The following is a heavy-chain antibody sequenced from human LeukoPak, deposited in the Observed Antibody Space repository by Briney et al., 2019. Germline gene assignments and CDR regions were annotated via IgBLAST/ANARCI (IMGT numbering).Heavy chain of an antibody. CDR2: LNTYSGDT. Sequence: ASVKVSCKASGGTFSSYAISWVRQAPGQGLEWMGWLNTYSGDTNYAPKFQGRVTMTRDTSISTVYMELSRLRSDDTAVYYCARGDYGYYYYYMDVWGKGTTVIVSS. V-gene: IGHV1-2*02. J-gene: IGHJ6*03. CDR1: GGTFSSYA. D-gene: IGHD4/OR15-4a*01. CDR3: ARGDYGYYYYYMDV.